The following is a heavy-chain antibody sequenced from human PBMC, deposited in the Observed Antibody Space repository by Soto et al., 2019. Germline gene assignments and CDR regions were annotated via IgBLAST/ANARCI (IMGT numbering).Heavy chain of an antibody. V-gene: IGHV3-74*01. D-gene: IGHD2-15*01. J-gene: IGHJ6*03. CDR2: INSDGSVS. CDR1: GFTFSNYW. CDR3: ARGDCVGGTCYSLAGSFYYYMDV. Sequence: EVQLVESGGGLVQPGGSLRLSCAASGFTFSNYWMYWVRQAPGKGLVWVSRINSDGSVSSYADSVKGRLTISRDNVKNTLYLQMDRLRAEDTAVYYCARGDCVGGTCYSLAGSFYYYMDVWCKGTTVTVFS.